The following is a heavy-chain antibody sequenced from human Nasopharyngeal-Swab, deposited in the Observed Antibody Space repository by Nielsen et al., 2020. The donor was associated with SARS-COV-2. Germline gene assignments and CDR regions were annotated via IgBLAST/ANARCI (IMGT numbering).Heavy chain of an antibody. V-gene: IGHV1-69*06. Sequence: SVKVSCKASGGTFSSYAISWVRQAPGQGLEWMGGIIPIFGTANYAQKFQGRVTITADKSTSTAYMELRSLRSDDTAVYYCARVGITIFGVVIIDAFDIWGQGTMVTVSS. D-gene: IGHD3-3*01. CDR3: ARVGITIFGVVIIDAFDI. CDR2: IIPIFGTA. J-gene: IGHJ3*02. CDR1: GGTFSSYA.